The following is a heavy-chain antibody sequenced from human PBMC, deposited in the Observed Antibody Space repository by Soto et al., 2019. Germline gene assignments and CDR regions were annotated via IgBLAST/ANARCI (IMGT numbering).Heavy chain of an antibody. Sequence: SETLSLTCTVSGGSISSYYWSWIRQPPGKGLEWIGYIYYSGSTNYNPSLKSRVTISVDTSKNQFSLKLSSVTAADTAVYYCATSQRGYSYVLDYWGQGTLVTVS. J-gene: IGHJ4*02. CDR3: ATSQRGYSYVLDY. CDR2: IYYSGST. V-gene: IGHV4-59*01. D-gene: IGHD5-18*01. CDR1: GGSISSYY.